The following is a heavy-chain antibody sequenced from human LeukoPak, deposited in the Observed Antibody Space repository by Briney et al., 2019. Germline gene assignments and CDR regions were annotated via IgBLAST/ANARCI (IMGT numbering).Heavy chain of an antibody. D-gene: IGHD1-7*01. CDR2: ISYSGNT. J-gene: IGHJ6*02. CDR3: ARDNWNYGSSMDV. V-gene: IGHV4-39*07. Sequence: SETLSLTCTVSGGPIISSDYHWGWVRQPPGKGLEWIGTISYSGNTDYNPSLRSRVTISVDTSNNQFSLRLSSVTAADTAVYYCARDNWNYGSSMDVWGQGTTVTVFS. CDR1: GGPIISSDYH.